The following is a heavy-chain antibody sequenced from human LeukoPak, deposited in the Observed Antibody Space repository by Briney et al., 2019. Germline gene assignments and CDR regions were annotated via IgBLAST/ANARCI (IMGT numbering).Heavy chain of an antibody. Sequence: PSETLPLTCTVSSGSISASNYYSGWVRQPPGKALDWIGEIKHSGSTNYHPPLNSRVTISVDTSKNQFSLKLSSVTAADTAVYYCARGLGIVVVVAATGLFDPWGQGTLVTVSS. CDR1: SGSISASNYY. CDR3: ARGLGIVVVVAATGLFDP. D-gene: IGHD2-15*01. CDR2: IKHSGST. J-gene: IGHJ5*02. V-gene: IGHV4-39*07.